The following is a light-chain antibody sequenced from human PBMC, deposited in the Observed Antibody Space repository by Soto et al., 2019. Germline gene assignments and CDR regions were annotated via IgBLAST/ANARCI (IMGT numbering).Light chain of an antibody. J-gene: IGKJ5*01. CDR2: DAS. CDR3: QQRSNWPPST. Sequence: EIVLTQSPATLSLSPGERATLSCRASQSVRSYLAWYQQKPGQAPRLLIYDASNRATGIPARFSGSGSGTDFTLTIRSLEPEDFAVYYCQQRSNWPPSTFGQGTRLEIK. CDR1: QSVRSY. V-gene: IGKV3-11*01.